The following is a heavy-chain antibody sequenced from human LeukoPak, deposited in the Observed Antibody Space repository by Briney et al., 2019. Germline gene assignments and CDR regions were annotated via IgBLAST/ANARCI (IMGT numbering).Heavy chain of an antibody. J-gene: IGHJ4*02. Sequence: PGGSLRLSCAASGFTVSSNYMSWVRQAPGKGLEWVSVIYSGGSTYYADSVKGRFTISRDNSKNTLYLQMNSLRAEDTAVYYCASIASIAALPPDYWGQGTLVTVSS. CDR3: ASIASIAALPPDY. V-gene: IGHV3-66*02. CDR1: GFTVSSNY. D-gene: IGHD6-6*01. CDR2: IYSGGST.